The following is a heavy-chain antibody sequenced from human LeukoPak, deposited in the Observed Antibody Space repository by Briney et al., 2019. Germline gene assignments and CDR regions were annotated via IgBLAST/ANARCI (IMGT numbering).Heavy chain of an antibody. CDR1: GFTFSSYE. Sequence: PGGSLRLSCAASGFTFSSYEMNWVRQAPGKGLEWVSYISSSGSTIYYADSVKGRFTISRDNAKNSLYLQMNSLRAEDTAVYYCARAWGEVVALDYWGEGTPVSPSS. J-gene: IGHJ4*02. V-gene: IGHV3-48*03. D-gene: IGHD2-15*01. CDR2: ISSSGSTI. CDR3: ARAWGEVVALDY.